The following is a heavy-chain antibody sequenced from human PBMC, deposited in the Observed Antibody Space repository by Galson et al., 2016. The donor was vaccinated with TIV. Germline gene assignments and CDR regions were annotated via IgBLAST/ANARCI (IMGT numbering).Heavy chain of an antibody. Sequence: SLRLSCAASGFTFSKCWMSWVRQAPGKGLEWVANMNEDGREKYYVDLVRGRFTVFRDNANNILHLQMNSLRVEDTAVYFCGRGGAPGTVDYWGQGALVTVSS. CDR2: MNEDGREK. CDR1: GFTFSKCW. J-gene: IGHJ4*02. CDR3: GRGGAPGTVDY. D-gene: IGHD6-13*01. V-gene: IGHV3-7*01.